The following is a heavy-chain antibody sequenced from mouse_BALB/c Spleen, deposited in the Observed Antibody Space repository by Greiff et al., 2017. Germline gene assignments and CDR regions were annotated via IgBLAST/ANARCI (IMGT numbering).Heavy chain of an antibody. J-gene: IGHJ4*01. Sequence: EVKLMESGPGLVKPSQSLSLTCSVTGYSITSGYYWNWIRQFPGNKLEWMGYISYDGSNNYNPSLKNRISITRDTSKNQFFLKLNSVTTEDTATYYCAFYYGNYEDAMDYWGQGTSVTVSS. D-gene: IGHD2-1*01. V-gene: IGHV3-6*02. CDR1: GYSITSGYY. CDR2: ISYDGSN. CDR3: AFYYGNYEDAMDY.